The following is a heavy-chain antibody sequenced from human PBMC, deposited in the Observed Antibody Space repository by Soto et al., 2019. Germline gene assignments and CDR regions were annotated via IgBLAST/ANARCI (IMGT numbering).Heavy chain of an antibody. Sequence: EVQLLESGGGLVQPGGSLRLSCAASGFTFSNYAMNWVRQAPGKGLEWVSTISGSGGSPYYADSVKGRFTISRDNSKNTLYLQMNSLRAGDSAIYYCAKEGTSGLCYLDYWGQGTLVTVSS. V-gene: IGHV3-23*01. D-gene: IGHD6-19*01. CDR2: ISGSGGSP. CDR1: GFTFSNYA. J-gene: IGHJ4*02. CDR3: AKEGTSGLCYLDY.